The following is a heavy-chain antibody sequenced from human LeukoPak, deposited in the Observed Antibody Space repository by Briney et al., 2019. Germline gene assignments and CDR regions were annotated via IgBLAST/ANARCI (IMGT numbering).Heavy chain of an antibody. V-gene: IGHV4-4*09. CDR3: ARQDTAMGPYFDY. J-gene: IGHJ4*02. CDR1: GGSISSYY. Sequence: SETLSLTCTVSGGSISSYYWSWLRQPPGKGLEWIGYIYTSGSTNYNPSLKSRVTISVDTSKNQFSLKLSSVTAADTAVYYCARQDTAMGPYFDYWGQGTLVTVSS. D-gene: IGHD5-18*01. CDR2: IYTSGST.